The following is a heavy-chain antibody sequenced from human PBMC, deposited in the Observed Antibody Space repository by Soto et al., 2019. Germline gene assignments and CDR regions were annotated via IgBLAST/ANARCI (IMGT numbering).Heavy chain of an antibody. Sequence: GGSLGLSCAASGFTFDDYAMHWVRQAPGKGLEWVSGISWNSGSIGYADSVKGRFTISRDNAKNSLYLQMNSLRAEDTALYYCAKDVGYSSGWYVNYFDYWGQGTLVTVSS. D-gene: IGHD6-19*01. V-gene: IGHV3-9*01. CDR3: AKDVGYSSGWYVNYFDY. J-gene: IGHJ4*02. CDR1: GFTFDDYA. CDR2: ISWNSGSI.